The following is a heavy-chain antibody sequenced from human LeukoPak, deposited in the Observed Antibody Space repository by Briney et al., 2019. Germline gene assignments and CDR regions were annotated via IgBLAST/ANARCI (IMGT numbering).Heavy chain of an antibody. D-gene: IGHD1-26*01. CDR2: ISGSGGST. CDR1: GFTFSSYA. CDR3: AKRATTGATTGYEYYFDY. Sequence: PGGSLRLSCAASGFTFSSYAMSWVRQAPGKGLEWVSAISGSGGSTYYPDSVKGRFTISSDNSKNTLYLQMNSLRAEDTAVYYCAKRATTGATTGYEYYFDYWGQGTLVTVSS. V-gene: IGHV3-23*01. J-gene: IGHJ4*02.